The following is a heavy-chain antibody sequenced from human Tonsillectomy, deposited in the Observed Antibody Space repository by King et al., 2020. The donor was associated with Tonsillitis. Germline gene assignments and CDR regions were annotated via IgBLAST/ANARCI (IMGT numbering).Heavy chain of an antibody. D-gene: IGHD3-22*01. CDR1: GFTFSSYG. V-gene: IGHV3-30*02. CDR3: AKDNSGYSFRPTDGFDP. J-gene: IGHJ5*02. Sequence: VQLVESGGGVVQPGGSLRLSCAASGFTFSSYGMHWVRQAPGKGLEWVAFIRYDGSNKYYADSVKGRFTISRDNSKNTLYLQMNSLRAEDTAVYYCAKDNSGYSFRPTDGFDPWGQGTLVTVSS. CDR2: IRYDGSNK.